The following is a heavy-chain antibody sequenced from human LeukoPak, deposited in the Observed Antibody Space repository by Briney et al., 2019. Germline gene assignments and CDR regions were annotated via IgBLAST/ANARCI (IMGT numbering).Heavy chain of an antibody. J-gene: IGHJ4*02. Sequence: PSETLSLTCTVSGGSISSSSYYWGWIRQPPGKGLEWIGSIYYSGSTYYNPSLKSRVTISVDTSKNQFSLKLSSVTAADTAVYYCARDSSLEWLPTPFDYWGQGTLVTVSS. V-gene: IGHV4-39*07. CDR2: IYYSGST. CDR3: ARDSSLEWLPTPFDY. CDR1: GGSISSSSYY. D-gene: IGHD3-3*01.